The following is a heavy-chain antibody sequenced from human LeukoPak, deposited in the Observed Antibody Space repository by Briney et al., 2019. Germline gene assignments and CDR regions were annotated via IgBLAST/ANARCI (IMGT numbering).Heavy chain of an antibody. CDR2: INHSGST. CDR1: GGSFSGYY. Sequence: SETLSLTCAVYGGSFSGYYWSWIRQPPGKGLEWIGEINHSGSTNYNLSLKSRVTISVDTSKNQFSLKLSSVTAADTAVYYCASRGYYYDSSGYYPPFDYWGQGTLVTVSS. V-gene: IGHV4-34*01. D-gene: IGHD3-22*01. J-gene: IGHJ4*02. CDR3: ASRGYYYDSSGYYPPFDY.